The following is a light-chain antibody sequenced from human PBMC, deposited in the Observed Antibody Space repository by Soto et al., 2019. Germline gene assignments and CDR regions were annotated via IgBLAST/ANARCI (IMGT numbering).Light chain of an antibody. J-gene: IGKJ1*01. CDR1: QSVSSNY. V-gene: IGKV3-20*01. CDR3: QQYGSLSWT. Sequence: DIVLTQSPGTLSLSPGQRATLSCRASQSVSSNYLAWYQQRPGQAPRLLIYGASTRATGIPDRFSGSGSGTDFTLTISRLEPEDFAVYYCQQYGSLSWTFGQGTKVDTK. CDR2: GAS.